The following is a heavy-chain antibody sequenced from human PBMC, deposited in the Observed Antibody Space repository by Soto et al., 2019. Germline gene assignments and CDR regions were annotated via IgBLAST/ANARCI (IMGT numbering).Heavy chain of an antibody. CDR1: GFTFSSYA. V-gene: IGHV3-23*01. Sequence: GGSLRLSCVASGFTFSSYAMSWVRQAPGKGLVWVSVITDSGDRTYYADPVKGRFTTSRDNSENKTYLQMNSLRAEDTAVYYCAKINYDYVWGSPPPLYYYYGMDVWGQGTTVTVSS. D-gene: IGHD3-16*01. CDR2: ITDSGDRT. CDR3: AKINYDYVWGSPPPLYYYYGMDV. J-gene: IGHJ6*02.